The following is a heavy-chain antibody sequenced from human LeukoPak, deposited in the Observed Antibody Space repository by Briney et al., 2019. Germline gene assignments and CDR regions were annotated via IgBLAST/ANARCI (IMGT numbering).Heavy chain of an antibody. CDR3: ARAYERFLEWPINDY. Sequence: ASVKVSRKASGYTFTSYYMHWVRQAPGQGLEWMGIINPSGGSTSYAQKFQGRVTMTRDTSTSTVYMELSSLRSEDTAVYYCARAYERFLEWPINDYWGQGTLVTVSS. CDR2: INPSGGST. J-gene: IGHJ4*02. V-gene: IGHV1-46*01. D-gene: IGHD3-3*01. CDR1: GYTFTSYY.